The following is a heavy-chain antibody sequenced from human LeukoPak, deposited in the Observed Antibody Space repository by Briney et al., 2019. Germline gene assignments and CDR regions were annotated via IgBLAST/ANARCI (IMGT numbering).Heavy chain of an antibody. J-gene: IGHJ4*02. CDR1: GYSISSGYY. Sequence: SETLSLTCTVSGYSISSGYYWGWIRPPPGKGLEWIGSIYHSGSTYYNPSLKSRVTISVDTSKNQFSLKLSSVTAADTAVYYCAREVPVDYWGQGTLVTVSS. CDR2: IYHSGST. CDR3: AREVPVDY. V-gene: IGHV4-38-2*02.